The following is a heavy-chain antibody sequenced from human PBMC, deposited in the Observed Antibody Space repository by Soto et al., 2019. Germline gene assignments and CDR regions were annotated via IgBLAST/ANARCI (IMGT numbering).Heavy chain of an antibody. V-gene: IGHV4-34*01. Sequence: SETLSLTYAVYGGSFSGYYWSWIRQPPGKGLEWIGEVNPSGSTNYNPSLKSRLTISVDTSKNQFSLKLSSVTAADTAVYYCARLRFSIQYYYYMDVWGRGTPVTVSS. J-gene: IGHJ6*03. D-gene: IGHD3-16*01. CDR3: ARLRFSIQYYYYMDV. CDR1: GGSFSGYY. CDR2: VNPSGST.